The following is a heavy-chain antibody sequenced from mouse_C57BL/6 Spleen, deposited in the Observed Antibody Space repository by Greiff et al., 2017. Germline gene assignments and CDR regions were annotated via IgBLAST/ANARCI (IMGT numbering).Heavy chain of an antibody. D-gene: IGHD1-1*01. CDR1: GYTFTSYW. CDR2: IYPGSGST. J-gene: IGHJ2*01. CDR3: ARESHYCGSSYGGYFDY. V-gene: IGHV1-55*01. Sequence: VQLQQPGAELVKPGASVKMSCKASGYTFTSYWITWVKQRPGQGLEWIGDIYPGSGSTNYNEKFKSKATLTVDTSSSTAYMQLSSLTSEDSAVYYCARESHYCGSSYGGYFDYWGQGTTLTVSS.